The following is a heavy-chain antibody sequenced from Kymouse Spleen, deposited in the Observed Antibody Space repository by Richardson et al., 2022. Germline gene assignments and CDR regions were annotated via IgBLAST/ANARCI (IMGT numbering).Heavy chain of an antibody. V-gene: IGHV4-34*01. CDR2: INHSGST. Sequence: QVQLQQWGAGLLKPSETLSLTCAVYGGSFSGYYWSWIRQPPGKGLEWIGEINHSGSTNYNPSLKSRVTISVDTSKNQFSLKLSSVTAADTAVYYCARGGAYCGGDCHNWFDPWGQGTLVTVSS. CDR1: GGSFSGYY. D-gene: IGHD2-21*02. CDR3: ARGGAYCGGDCHNWFDP. J-gene: IGHJ5*02.